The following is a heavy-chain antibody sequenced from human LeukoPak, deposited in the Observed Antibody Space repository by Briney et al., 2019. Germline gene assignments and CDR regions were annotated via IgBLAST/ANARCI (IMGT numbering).Heavy chain of an antibody. J-gene: IGHJ6*02. CDR3: AKPVRDYYYYGMDV. V-gene: IGHV3-23*01. CDR2: ISGSGGST. CDR1: GFTFSSYA. D-gene: IGHD2-2*01. Sequence: QPGGSLRLSCAASGFTFSSYAMSWVRQAPGKGLEWVSAISGSGGSTYYADSVKGRFTISRDNSKNTLYLQMNSLRAEDTAVYYCAKPVRDYYYYGMDVWGQGTTVTVSS.